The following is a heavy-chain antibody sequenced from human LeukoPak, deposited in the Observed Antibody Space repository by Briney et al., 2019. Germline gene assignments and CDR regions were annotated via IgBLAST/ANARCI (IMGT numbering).Heavy chain of an antibody. CDR2: ISSSGSTI. Sequence: PGGSLRLSCAASGFTFSSYEMNWVRQAPGKGLEWVSYISSSGSTIYYADSVKGRFTISRDNAKNSLYLQMNSLRAEDTAVYYCARDSAGVGATTGWFDPWGQGTLVTVSS. D-gene: IGHD1-26*01. V-gene: IGHV3-48*03. J-gene: IGHJ5*02. CDR1: GFTFSSYE. CDR3: ARDSAGVGATTGWFDP.